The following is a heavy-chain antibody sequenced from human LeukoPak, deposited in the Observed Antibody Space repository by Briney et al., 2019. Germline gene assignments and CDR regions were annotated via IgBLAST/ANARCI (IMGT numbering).Heavy chain of an antibody. V-gene: IGHV4-30-2*01. Sequence: SETLSLTCTVSGGSVSSGSYYWSWIRQPPGKGLEWIGYIYHSGSTYYNPSLKSRVTISVDRSKNQFSLKLSSVTAADTAVYYCARYDYARFDPWGQGTLVTVSS. D-gene: IGHD4-17*01. CDR1: GGSVSSGSYY. CDR3: ARYDYARFDP. CDR2: IYHSGST. J-gene: IGHJ5*02.